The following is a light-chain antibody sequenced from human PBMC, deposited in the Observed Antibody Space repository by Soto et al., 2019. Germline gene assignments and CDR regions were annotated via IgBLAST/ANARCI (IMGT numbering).Light chain of an antibody. J-gene: IGKJ5*01. V-gene: IGKV1-39*01. CDR3: QQTYFTLWT. CDR2: EAS. Sequence: SLSSSVEDRVAVTWRASQNNRTYVNWYQQKPGRAPKLLIFEASRLQSGVPSRFSGSGSGTDFTLTITSLQPEDFATYYCQQTYFTLWTFGQGTRLDIK. CDR1: QNNRTY.